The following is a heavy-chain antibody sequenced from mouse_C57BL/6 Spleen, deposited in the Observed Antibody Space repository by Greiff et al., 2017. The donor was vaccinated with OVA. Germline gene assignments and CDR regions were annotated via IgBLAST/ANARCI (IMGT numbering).Heavy chain of an antibody. Sequence: EVHLVESGGGLVKPGGSLKLSCAASGFTFSSYAMSWVRQTPEKRLEWVATISDGGSYTYYPDNVKGRFTISRDNAKNNLYLQMSHLKSEDTAMYYCARDGYYYGSSYLSLFDYWGQGTTLTVSS. CDR3: ARDGYYYGSSYLSLFDY. V-gene: IGHV5-4*01. D-gene: IGHD1-1*01. J-gene: IGHJ2*01. CDR1: GFTFSSYA. CDR2: ISDGGSYT.